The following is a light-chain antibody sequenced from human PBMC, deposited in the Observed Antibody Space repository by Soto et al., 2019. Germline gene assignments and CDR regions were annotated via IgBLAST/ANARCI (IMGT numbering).Light chain of an antibody. J-gene: IGKJ1*01. CDR1: QSVTSRY. CDR3: QQYGRSPLS. V-gene: IGKV3-20*01. CDR2: GAS. Sequence: EIVLTQSPGTLSLSPGERATLSCRASQSVTSRYLAWYQQRPGQAPRRLIYGASSRATGIPDRFSGSGAEADFTLTITTLGPEDVVMYYCQQYGRSPLSFGQGTKVELK.